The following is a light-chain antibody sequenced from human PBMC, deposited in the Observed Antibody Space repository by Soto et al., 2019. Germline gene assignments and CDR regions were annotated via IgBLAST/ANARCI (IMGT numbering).Light chain of an antibody. Sequence: EVVLTQSPGTLSLSPGERAKLSCRASQSVSSSYLAWYQQKPGQAPRLLIYGASNRATGIPARFSGSESGTDFNLTISSLDTEDFAVYDGQQYGRSPWTFGQGTKVDI. J-gene: IGKJ1*01. CDR2: GAS. CDR1: QSVSSSY. CDR3: QQYGRSPWT. V-gene: IGKV3-20*01.